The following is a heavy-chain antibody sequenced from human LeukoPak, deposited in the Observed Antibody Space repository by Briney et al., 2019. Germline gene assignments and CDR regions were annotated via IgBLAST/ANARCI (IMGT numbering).Heavy chain of an antibody. CDR1: GGSISSGSYY. D-gene: IGHD2-2*01. CDR2: IYTSGST. V-gene: IGHV4-61*02. Sequence: SQTLSLTCTVSGGSISSGSYYWSWIRQPAGKGLEWIGRIYTSGSTNYNPSLKSRVTISVDTSKNQFSLKLSSVTAADTAVYYCASTQTGYCSSTSCADVDYWGQGTLVTVSS. J-gene: IGHJ4*02. CDR3: ASTQTGYCSSTSCADVDY.